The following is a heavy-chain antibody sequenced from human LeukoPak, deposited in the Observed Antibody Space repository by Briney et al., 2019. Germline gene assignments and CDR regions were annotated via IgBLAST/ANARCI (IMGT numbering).Heavy chain of an antibody. CDR1: GFTFSSYA. V-gene: IGHV3-23*01. J-gene: IGHJ6*03. CDR2: ISGSGGST. CDR3: AKSGGYYYYYYMDV. Sequence: PGGSLRRSCAASGFTFSSYAMSWVRQAPGKGLEWVSAISGSGGSTYYADSVKGRFTISRDNSKNTLYLQMNSLRAEDTAVYYCAKSGGYYYYYYMDVWGKGTTVTVS. D-gene: IGHD3-10*01.